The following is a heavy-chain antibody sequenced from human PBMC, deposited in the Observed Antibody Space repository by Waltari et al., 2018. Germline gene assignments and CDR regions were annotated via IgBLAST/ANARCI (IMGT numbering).Heavy chain of an antibody. D-gene: IGHD2-2*01. Sequence: QVQLVESGGGVVQPGGSLRLSCAASGFTFSRSGLHWVRQSPGKGLEWVAFIRYDGSNKYYADSVKGRFTISRDNSKNTLYLQMNSLRAEDTAVYYCAKSRYCSSTSCYYFDYWGQGTLVTVSS. CDR3: AKSRYCSSTSCYYFDY. J-gene: IGHJ4*02. V-gene: IGHV3-30*02. CDR1: GFTFSRSG. CDR2: IRYDGSNK.